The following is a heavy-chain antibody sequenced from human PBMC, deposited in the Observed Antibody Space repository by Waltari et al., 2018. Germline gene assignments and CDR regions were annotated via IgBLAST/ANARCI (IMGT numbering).Heavy chain of an antibody. CDR2: ISYDGSNK. D-gene: IGHD6-19*01. Sequence: QVQLVESGGGVVQPGRSLRLSCAAFGFTSSSYALHWARQAPGKGLEWVAVISYDGSNKYYADSVKGRFTISRDNSKNTLYLQMNSLRAEDTAVYYCARGQQWLVRNFDYWGQGTLVTVSS. V-gene: IGHV3-30*04. J-gene: IGHJ4*02. CDR1: GFTSSSYA. CDR3: ARGQQWLVRNFDY.